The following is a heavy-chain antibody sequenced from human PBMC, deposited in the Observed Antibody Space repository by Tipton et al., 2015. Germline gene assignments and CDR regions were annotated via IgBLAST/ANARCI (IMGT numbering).Heavy chain of an antibody. V-gene: IGHV3-23*01. CDR3: AKKGIISVTPNNWFDS. CDR2: ITEGAGDI. J-gene: IGHJ5*01. CDR1: GSTFNSYV. Sequence: SLRLSCVGSGSTFNSYVMNWVRQAPGKGLEWVSTITEGAGDIYYADSVKGRFTISRDDSKNTLSLQMNSLRPEDTAVYYCAKKGIISVTPNNWFDSWGQGTLVTVSS. D-gene: IGHD2-15*01.